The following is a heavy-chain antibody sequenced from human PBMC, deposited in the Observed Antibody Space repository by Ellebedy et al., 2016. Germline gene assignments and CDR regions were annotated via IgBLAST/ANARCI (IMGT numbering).Heavy chain of an antibody. CDR2: VSYDGNYK. D-gene: IGHD1-26*01. V-gene: IGHV3-30-3*01. CDR1: GVTFSSYA. Sequence: GESLKISXVASGVTFSSYAMHWVRQAPGKGLEWVASVSYDGNYKYYADSVKGRFTVSRDNSKNTLYLQMNSLSSDDTAVYYCARDSTVGGGSPNADRYFEYWGQGTLVTVSP. J-gene: IGHJ4*02. CDR3: ARDSTVGGGSPNADRYFEY.